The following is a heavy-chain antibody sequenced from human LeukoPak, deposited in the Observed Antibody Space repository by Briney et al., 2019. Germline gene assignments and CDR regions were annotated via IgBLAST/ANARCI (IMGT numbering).Heavy chain of an antibody. D-gene: IGHD6-19*01. Sequence: KASETLSLTCTVSGGSISSYYWSWIRQPPGKGLEWIGYIYYSGSTNYNPSLKSRVTISVDTSKNQFSLKLSSVTAADTAVYYCARSSGVAGTLYYFDYWGQGTLVTVSS. CDR1: GGSISSYY. J-gene: IGHJ4*02. CDR3: ARSSGVAGTLYYFDY. V-gene: IGHV4-59*08. CDR2: IYYSGST.